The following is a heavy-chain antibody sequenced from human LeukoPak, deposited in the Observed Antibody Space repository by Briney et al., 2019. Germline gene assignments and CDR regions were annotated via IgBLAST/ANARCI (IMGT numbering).Heavy chain of an antibody. CDR2: INHSGRT. D-gene: IGHD6-19*01. J-gene: IGHJ5*02. Sequence: SETLYLTCDVSSYSINFGHLWGWIRQPPGKGLEWIASINHSGRTYYTPSLKSRVTISVDTLKNQFSLKVTSVTAEDTAMYCARESSAVAHSMIRDWLDPWGQGTLVTVSS. CDR3: ARESSAVAHSMIRDWLDP. CDR1: SYSINFGHL. V-gene: IGHV4-38-2*02.